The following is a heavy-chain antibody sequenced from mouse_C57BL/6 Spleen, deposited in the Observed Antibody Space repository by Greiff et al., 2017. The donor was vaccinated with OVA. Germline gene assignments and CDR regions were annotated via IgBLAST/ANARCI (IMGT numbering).Heavy chain of an antibody. CDR2: ISSGSSTI. Sequence: EVQLVESGGGLVKPGGSLKLSCAASGFTFSDYGMHWVRQAPEKGLEWVAYISSGSSTIYYAAPVKGRFTISRANAKNTLFLQLTSLRSEDTAMYYCARGPWRDYFDYWGQGTTLTVSS. CDR3: ARGPWRDYFDY. CDR1: GFTFSDYG. J-gene: IGHJ2*01. V-gene: IGHV5-17*01.